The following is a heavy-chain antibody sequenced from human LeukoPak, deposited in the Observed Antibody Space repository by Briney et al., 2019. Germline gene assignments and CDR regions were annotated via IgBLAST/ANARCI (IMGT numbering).Heavy chain of an antibody. CDR1: GFTFSSYA. CDR2: INDNGVNT. CDR3: ARDLHSGAYTFDY. D-gene: IGHD1-26*01. Sequence: GGSLRLSCAASGFTFSSYAMSWVRRAPGKGLEWVSTINDNGVNTYYAHSVKGRFTISRDSAKNSLYLQMSSLRDEDTAVYYCARDLHSGAYTFDYWGQGTLVTVSS. J-gene: IGHJ4*02. V-gene: IGHV3-23*01.